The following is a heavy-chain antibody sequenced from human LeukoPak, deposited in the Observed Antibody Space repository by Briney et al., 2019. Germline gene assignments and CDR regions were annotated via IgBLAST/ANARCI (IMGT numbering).Heavy chain of an antibody. CDR2: IYYSGST. CDR1: GGPISSYY. J-gene: IGHJ4*02. CDR3: ARNGGNSDFDY. Sequence: SETLSLTCSVSGGPISSYYWSWIRQPPGKGLEWIGYIYYSGSTNYNPSLKSRVTISIDTSKNQFSLKLSSVTAADTAVYYCARNGGNSDFDYWGQGTLVTVSS. D-gene: IGHD4-23*01. V-gene: IGHV4-59*01.